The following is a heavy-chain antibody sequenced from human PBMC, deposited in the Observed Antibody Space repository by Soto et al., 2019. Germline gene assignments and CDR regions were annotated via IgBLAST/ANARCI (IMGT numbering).Heavy chain of an antibody. Sequence: LSLTCTVSGGSISSGGYYWSWIRQHPGKGLEWIGYIYYSGSTYYNPSLKSRVTISVDTSKNQFSLKLSSVTAADTAVYYCSGSYYDSFDYYYGMDVWGQGTTVTVSS. CDR2: IYYSGST. CDR1: GGSISSGGYY. V-gene: IGHV4-31*03. D-gene: IGHD3-10*01. CDR3: SGSYYDSFDYYYGMDV. J-gene: IGHJ6*02.